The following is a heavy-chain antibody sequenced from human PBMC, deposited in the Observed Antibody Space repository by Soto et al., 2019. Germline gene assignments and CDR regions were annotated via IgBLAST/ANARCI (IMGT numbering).Heavy chain of an antibody. J-gene: IGHJ6*02. Sequence: EVQMLESGGGLVHPGGSLRLSCAASGFTFSNYAMNWVRQAPGKGLEWVSSISGSGRNTYYADSVKGRLTISRDSSKNTLYLQMNSLRVEDTGVYYCAKDLNGSGSFTSYYHYGMDVLGQGTTVTVSS. CDR2: ISGSGRNT. CDR3: AKDLNGSGSFTSYYHYGMDV. CDR1: GFTFSNYA. D-gene: IGHD3-10*01. V-gene: IGHV3-23*01.